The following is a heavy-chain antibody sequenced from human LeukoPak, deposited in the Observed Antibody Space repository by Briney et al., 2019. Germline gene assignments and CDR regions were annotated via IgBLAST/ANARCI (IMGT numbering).Heavy chain of an antibody. V-gene: IGHV1-2*02. Sequence: ASVKVSCKASGYTFNNYYIHWVRQAPGQGLEWMGWINPNSGGTSYAQKFQGRVTMTRDTSITTAYMELSRLSSDDTAIYYCASHYGDRRVHWGQGSLVTVSS. J-gene: IGHJ4*02. CDR3: ASHYGDRRVH. CDR1: GYTFNNYY. D-gene: IGHD4-17*01. CDR2: INPNSGGT.